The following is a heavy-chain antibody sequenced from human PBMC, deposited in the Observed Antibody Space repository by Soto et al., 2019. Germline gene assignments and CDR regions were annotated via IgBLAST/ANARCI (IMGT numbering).Heavy chain of an antibody. CDR2: IFYSGSA. CDR1: GASMNNYY. J-gene: IGHJ4*02. D-gene: IGHD3-16*01. Sequence: PSETLSLTCTVSGASMNNYYGSWIRQPPGKVLEYIGYIFYSGSADYNPSLRSRVTMSVDTSNNQFSLKLRSVTAADTAVYYCARSGHSFGGVIWGQGILVTVS. V-gene: IGHV4-59*01. CDR3: ARSGHSFGGVI.